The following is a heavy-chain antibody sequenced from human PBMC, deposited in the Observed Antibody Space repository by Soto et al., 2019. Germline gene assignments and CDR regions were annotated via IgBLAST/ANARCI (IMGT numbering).Heavy chain of an antibody. CDR3: ARDLSSSGGMDV. D-gene: IGHD6-6*01. J-gene: IGHJ6*02. V-gene: IGHV4-39*01. CDR1: GGSISSSSYY. CDR2: IYYSGST. Sequence: QLQLQESGPGLVKPSETLSLTCTVSGGSISSSSYYWGWIRQPPGKGLEWIGSIYYSGSTYYNPSLKSRVTISVDTSKNQFSLKLSSVTAADTAVYYCARDLSSSGGMDVWGQGTTVTVSS.